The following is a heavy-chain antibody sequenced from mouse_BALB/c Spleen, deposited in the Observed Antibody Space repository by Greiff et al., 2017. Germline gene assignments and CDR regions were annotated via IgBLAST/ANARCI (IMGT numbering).Heavy chain of an antibody. V-gene: IGHV1S137*01. CDR3: ARTEYGKTWFAY. CDR1: GYTFTDYA. D-gene: IGHD2-10*02. CDR2: ISTYYGDA. Sequence: QVHVKQSGAELVRPGVSVKISCKGSGYTFTDYAMHWVKQSHAKSLEWIGVISTYYGDASYNQKFKGKATMTVDKSSSTAYMELARLTSEDSAIYYCARTEYGKTWFAYWGQGTLVTVSA. J-gene: IGHJ3*01.